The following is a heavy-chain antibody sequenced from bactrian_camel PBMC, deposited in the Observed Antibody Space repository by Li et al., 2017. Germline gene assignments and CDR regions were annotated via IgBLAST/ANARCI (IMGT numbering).Heavy chain of an antibody. Sequence: HVQLVESGGGSVQAGGSLTLSCVAHEDLYRGYCMGWFRQVKGKEYEGIVVIGSDGRTSYAESVKGRFTISQDNAKNTLYLQMNSLKPEDTAMYYCAAQMFCPLGSGLIARLFSYWGQGTQVTVSS. CDR3: AAQMFCPLGSGLIARLFSY. V-gene: IGHV3S53*01. J-gene: IGHJ4*01. CDR2: IGSDGRT. CDR1: EDLYRGYC. D-gene: IGHD3*01.